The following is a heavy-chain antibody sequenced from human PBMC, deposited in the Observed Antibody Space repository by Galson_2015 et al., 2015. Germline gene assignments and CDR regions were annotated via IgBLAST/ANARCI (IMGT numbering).Heavy chain of an antibody. CDR1: GYTFTSYY. CDR3: VSTEWELLGWVY. J-gene: IGHJ4*02. D-gene: IGHD1-26*01. Sequence: SVKVSCKASGYTFTSYYMHWVRQAPGQGLEWMGIINPSGGSTSYAQKFQGRVTMTEDTSTDTAYMELSSLRSEDTAVYYCVSTEWELLGWVYWGQGTLVTVSS. CDR2: INPSGGST. V-gene: IGHV1-46*01.